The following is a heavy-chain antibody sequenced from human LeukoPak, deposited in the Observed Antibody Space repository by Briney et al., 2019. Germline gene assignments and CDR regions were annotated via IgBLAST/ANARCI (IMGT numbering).Heavy chain of an antibody. CDR1: GFTFSSYW. J-gene: IGHJ6*02. CDR3: AGSIAAAGLYYYYGMDV. CDR2: INSDGSST. D-gene: IGHD6-13*01. Sequence: GGSLRLSCAASGFTFSSYWMHWVRQAPGKGLVWVSRINSDGSSTSYADSVKGRFTISRDNSKNTLYLQMNSLRAEDTAVYYCAGSIAAAGLYYYYGMDVWGQGTTVTVSS. V-gene: IGHV3-74*01.